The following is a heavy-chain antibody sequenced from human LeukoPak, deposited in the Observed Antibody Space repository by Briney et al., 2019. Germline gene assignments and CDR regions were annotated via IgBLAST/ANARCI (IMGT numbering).Heavy chain of an antibody. CDR1: GFTFQDYY. D-gene: IGHD3-22*01. Sequence: PGGSLRLSCEASGFTFQDYYMSWIRQAPGKGLEWVSFISSSGATKYYADSVRGRFTISRDNAKNSVYLYMNSLREDDTAVYYCAIQMTMIVVVPYFDYWGQGIPVTVSP. J-gene: IGHJ4*02. CDR3: AIQMTMIVVVPYFDY. V-gene: IGHV3-11*04. CDR2: ISSSGATK.